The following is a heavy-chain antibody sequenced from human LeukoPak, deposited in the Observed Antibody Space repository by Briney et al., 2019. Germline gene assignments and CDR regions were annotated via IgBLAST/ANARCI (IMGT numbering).Heavy chain of an antibody. Sequence: GGSLRLSCVASGFTFSTYPMHWVRQAPGKGLEYVSAITNNGDSTYHANSVKGRFTISRDNSKNTLYLQMGSLRAEDMAVYYCARDSRRSGGSGSWAAFDIWGQGTMVTVSS. V-gene: IGHV3-64*01. CDR1: GFTFSTYP. CDR3: ARDSRRSGGSGSWAAFDI. J-gene: IGHJ3*02. CDR2: ITNNGDST. D-gene: IGHD3-10*01.